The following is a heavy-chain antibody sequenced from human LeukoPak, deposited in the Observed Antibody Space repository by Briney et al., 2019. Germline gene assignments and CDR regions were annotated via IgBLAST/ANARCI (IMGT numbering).Heavy chain of an antibody. V-gene: IGHV1-46*01. J-gene: IGHJ6*02. CDR1: GYTFTSYH. CDR2: INPSEGST. CDR3: ARSDKMDV. Sequence: ASVKVSCKASGYTFTSYHIHWVRQLPAQGLEWMGVINPSEGSTDYTQKFQDRVSLTRDTSTSTVYMDLSRLRCEDTAVYYCARSDKMDVWGQGTTVTVSS.